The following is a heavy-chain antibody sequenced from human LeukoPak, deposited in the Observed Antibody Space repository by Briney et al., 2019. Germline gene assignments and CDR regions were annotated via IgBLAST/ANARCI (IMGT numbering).Heavy chain of an antibody. CDR3: AKAPPKEHDFWSGYYNYMDV. CDR2: IDHTGST. CDR1: DDSITIYY. D-gene: IGHD3-3*01. V-gene: IGHV4-59*01. Sequence: SETLSLTCTVSDDSITIYYWTWIRQPPGKGLEWIGYIDHTGSTNYNPSLNSRVTISRDTSKNHFSLELTSATAADTAVYYCAKAPPKEHDFWSGYYNYMDVWGKGTTVTVSS. J-gene: IGHJ6*03.